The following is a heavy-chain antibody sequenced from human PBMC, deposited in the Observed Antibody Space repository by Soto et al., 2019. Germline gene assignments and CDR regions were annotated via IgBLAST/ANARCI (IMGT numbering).Heavy chain of an antibody. CDR2: VSNDGINK. J-gene: IGHJ6*02. CDR1: GFTFSLFT. V-gene: IGHV3-30-3*01. D-gene: IGHD1-1*01. CDR3: ARGNMDV. Sequence: QVQLVEAGVGVVQPGRSLRLSCAASGFTFSLFTTHWVRQAPGKGLEWVAVVSNDGINKYYADSVKGRFTISRDNSKNTLYLQMNSLSGEDTAVYYCARGNMDVWGQGTTVSVSS.